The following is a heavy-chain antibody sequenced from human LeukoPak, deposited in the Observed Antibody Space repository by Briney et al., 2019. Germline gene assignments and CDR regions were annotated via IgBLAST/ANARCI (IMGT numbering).Heavy chain of an antibody. V-gene: IGHV4-59*12. Sequence: SETLSLTCTVSGGSISSYYWSWIRQPPGKGLEWIGYIYYSGTTNYNPSLKSRVTMSVDTSKNQFSLKLSSVTAADTAVYYCARATPGGYYYDSSGYASRAFDIWGQGTMVTVSS. CDR1: GGSISSYY. CDR3: ARATPGGYYYDSSGYASRAFDI. D-gene: IGHD3-22*01. J-gene: IGHJ3*02. CDR2: IYYSGTT.